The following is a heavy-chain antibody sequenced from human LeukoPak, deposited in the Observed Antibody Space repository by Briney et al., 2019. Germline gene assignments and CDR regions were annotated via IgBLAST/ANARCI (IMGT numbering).Heavy chain of an antibody. J-gene: IGHJ6*02. CDR2: ISSTGSTI. CDR3: ARPGPATTNSYGMDV. D-gene: IGHD1-26*01. CDR1: GLTFSSYR. Sequence: GGSLRLSCAASGLTFSSYRMNWVRQAPGKGLEWVSAISSTGSTIFYAASLKGRFTISRDNAKNSLYLQMTSLRAEDTAVYYCARPGPATTNSYGMDVWGQGTTVTVSS. V-gene: IGHV3-21*01.